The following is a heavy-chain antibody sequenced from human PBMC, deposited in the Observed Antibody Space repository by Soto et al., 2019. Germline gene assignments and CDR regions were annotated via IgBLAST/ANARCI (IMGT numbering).Heavy chain of an antibody. J-gene: IGHJ6*03. Sequence: GGSLRLSCAASGFTFSSYWMSWVRQAPGKGLEWVANIKQDGSETYYVDSLKGRFTISRDNAKNSLFLEMNSLRAEDTAAYSCARVMPGTSSWSYYSYYYMDVWGKGTTVTVSS. CDR3: ARVMPGTSSWSYYSYYYMDV. CDR1: GFTFSSYW. D-gene: IGHD6-13*01. CDR2: IKQDGSET. V-gene: IGHV3-7*01.